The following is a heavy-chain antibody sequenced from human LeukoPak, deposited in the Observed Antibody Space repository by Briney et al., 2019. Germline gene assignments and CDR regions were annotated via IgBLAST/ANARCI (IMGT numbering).Heavy chain of an antibody. J-gene: IGHJ5*02. D-gene: IGHD5-18*01. CDR2: INPSGGST. Sequence: GASVKVSCKASGYTFTSYYMHWVRQAPGQGLEWMGIINPSGGSTSYAQKFQGRVTMTRDMSTSTVYMELSSLRSEDTAVYYCARESTIQLWFAGWFDPWGQGTLVTVSS. CDR3: ARESTIQLWFAGWFDP. V-gene: IGHV1-46*01. CDR1: GYTFTSYY.